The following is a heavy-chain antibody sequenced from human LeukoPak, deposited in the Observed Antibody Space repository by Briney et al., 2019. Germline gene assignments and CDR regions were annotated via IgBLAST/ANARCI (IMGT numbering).Heavy chain of an antibody. CDR3: TTRVTMVRGLPVDY. CDR1: GFTFSNAW. J-gene: IGHJ4*02. Sequence: GGSLRLSCAASGFTFSNAWMSWVRQAPGKGLEWVGRIKSKTDGGTTDYAAPVKGRFTISRDDSKNTLYLQMNSLKTEDTAVYYCTTRVTMVRGLPVDYWGQGTLVTVSS. CDR2: IKSKTDGGTT. V-gene: IGHV3-15*01. D-gene: IGHD3-10*01.